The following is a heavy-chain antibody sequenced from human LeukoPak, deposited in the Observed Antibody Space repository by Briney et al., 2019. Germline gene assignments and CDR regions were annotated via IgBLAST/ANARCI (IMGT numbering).Heavy chain of an antibody. J-gene: IGHJ1*01. V-gene: IGHV3-30*04. CDR1: GFTFSSYA. D-gene: IGHD6-19*01. Sequence: GGSLRLSCAASGFTFSSYAMNWVRQAPGKGLEWVAVISFDGSEKYYADSVKGRFTISRDNSKNTLYLQMNSLRAEDTAVYYCAKDRVSSGWYEYYQYWGQGTLVTVSS. CDR2: ISFDGSEK. CDR3: AKDRVSSGWYEYYQY.